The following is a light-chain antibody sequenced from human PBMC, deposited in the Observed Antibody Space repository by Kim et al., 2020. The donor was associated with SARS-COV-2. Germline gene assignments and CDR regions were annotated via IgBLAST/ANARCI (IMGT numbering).Light chain of an antibody. V-gene: IGKV4-1*01. CDR2: WAS. CDR3: QQYYDTPFT. Sequence: IVTTQSPDSLAVSLGERATINCKSSQSVLYSSNNKNYLAWYQQKPGQPPKLLIYWASTRESGVPDRFSGSGSGTDFTLTVSSLQAEDVAVYYCQQYYDTPFTFGPGTKVDIK. J-gene: IGKJ3*01. CDR1: QSVLYSSNNKNY.